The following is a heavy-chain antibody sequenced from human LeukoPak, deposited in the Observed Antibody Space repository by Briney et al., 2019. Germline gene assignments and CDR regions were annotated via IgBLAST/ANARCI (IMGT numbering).Heavy chain of an antibody. Sequence: PGGSLRLSCSASGFTFSSYNMSWVRQAPGKGPEWVAHIKENGNEQYYADSVKGRFTISRDNVKQSLGLQMNSLRVEDTAVYYCARGPGDFDASDIWGQGTMVTVSS. CDR2: IKENGNEQ. CDR3: ARGPGDFDASDI. J-gene: IGHJ3*02. CDR1: GFTFSSYN. D-gene: IGHD1-14*01. V-gene: IGHV3-7*01.